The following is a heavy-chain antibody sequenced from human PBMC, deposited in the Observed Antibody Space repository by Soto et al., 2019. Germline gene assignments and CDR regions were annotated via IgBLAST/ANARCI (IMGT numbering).Heavy chain of an antibody. J-gene: IGHJ5*02. CDR1: GFTFSRYS. CDR3: ARGDDFSWFDP. Sequence: EVQLVESGGGLVQPGGSLRLSCVASGFTFSRYSMNWVRQAPGQGLEWLSHISFSGGTTCYADSVKGRFTVSRDNAKNSLYLQMNGLRDEDMAVYYCARGDDFSWFDPWGQGTLVTVSS. CDR2: ISFSGGTT. V-gene: IGHV3-48*02. D-gene: IGHD3-3*01.